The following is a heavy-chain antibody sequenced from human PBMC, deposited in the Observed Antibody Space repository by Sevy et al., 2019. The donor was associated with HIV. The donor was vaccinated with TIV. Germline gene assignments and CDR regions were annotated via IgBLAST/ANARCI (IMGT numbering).Heavy chain of an antibody. V-gene: IGHV3-23*01. CDR3: AKLFYYYDSSGPFDY. D-gene: IGHD3-22*01. Sequence: GGSLRLSCAASGFTVSSYAMSWVRQAPGKGLEWVSAISGSGGSTYYADSVKGRFTISRDNSKNTLYLQMNSLRAEDTAVYYCAKLFYYYDSSGPFDYWGQGTLVTVSS. CDR1: GFTVSSYA. J-gene: IGHJ4*02. CDR2: ISGSGGST.